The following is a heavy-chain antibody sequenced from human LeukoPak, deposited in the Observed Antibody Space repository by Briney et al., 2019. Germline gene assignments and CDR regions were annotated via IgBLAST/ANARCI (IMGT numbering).Heavy chain of an antibody. D-gene: IGHD6-13*01. CDR1: GGSISSYY. Sequence: PSETLSLTCTVSGGSISSYYWSWIRQPAGKGLEWIGRIYTSGSTNYNPSLKSRVTKSVDTSKNQFSLKLSSVTAADTAVYYCAGGTSSWYGTTPMDYWGQGTLVTVSS. J-gene: IGHJ4*02. V-gene: IGHV4-4*07. CDR3: AGGTSSWYGTTPMDY. CDR2: IYTSGST.